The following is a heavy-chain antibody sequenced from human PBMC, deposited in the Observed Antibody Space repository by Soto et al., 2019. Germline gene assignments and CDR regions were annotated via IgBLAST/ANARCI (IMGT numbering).Heavy chain of an antibody. V-gene: IGHV4-61*02. D-gene: IGHD6-19*01. CDR3: ARAGGSVAVYYYYYYGMDV. J-gene: IGHJ6*02. CDR2: IYTSGST. Sequence: SETLSLTCTVPGGSVTSDEDYWSWIRQPAGKGLEWIGRIYTSGSTNYNPSLKGRVTMSVDTSKNQFSLKLSSVTAADTAVYYCARAGGSVAVYYYYYYGMDVWGQGTTVTVSS. CDR1: GGSVTSDEDY.